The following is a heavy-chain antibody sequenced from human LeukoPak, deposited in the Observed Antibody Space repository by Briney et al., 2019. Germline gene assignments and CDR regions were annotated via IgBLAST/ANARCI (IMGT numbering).Heavy chain of an antibody. CDR1: GFTFSSYW. J-gene: IGHJ4*02. CDR3: ARAGDIDSSGYGAFVDY. CDR2: IKQDGSEK. D-gene: IGHD3-22*01. Sequence: GGSLRLSCAASGFTFSSYWMSWVRQAPGKGLEWVANIKQDGSEKYYVDFVKGRFTIPRDNAKNSLYLQMNSLRAEDTAVYYCARAGDIDSSGYGAFVDYWGQGTLVTVSS. V-gene: IGHV3-7*03.